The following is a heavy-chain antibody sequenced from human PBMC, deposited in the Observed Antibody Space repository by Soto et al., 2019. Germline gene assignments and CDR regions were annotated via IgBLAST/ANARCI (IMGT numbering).Heavy chain of an antibody. D-gene: IGHD3-22*01. V-gene: IGHV3-30*18. J-gene: IGHJ4*02. CDR2: ISYDGTNK. CDR3: AKDPQDYYDGSGYYASFFDF. Sequence: PGGSLRLSCAASGFTFSSFGMHWVRQAPGKGLELVAVISYDGTNKYYVGSVKGRFTISRDNSKNTLYLQMNSLRAEDTAVYYCAKDPQDYYDGSGYYASFFDFWGQGTLVTVSS. CDR1: GFTFSSFG.